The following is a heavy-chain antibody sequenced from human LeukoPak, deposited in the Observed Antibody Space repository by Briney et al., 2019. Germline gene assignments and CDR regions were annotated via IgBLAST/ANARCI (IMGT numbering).Heavy chain of an antibody. D-gene: IGHD6-13*01. J-gene: IGHJ4*02. V-gene: IGHV1-18*04. CDR2: VSAYNGNT. CDR3: ARKEQQLAFDY. Sequence: GASEKVSCKASGYTFTSYGISWVRQAPGEGLEWMGWVSAYNGNTHYAQRLQGRVTMTTDTSTSTAYMELRSLRSDDTAMYYCARKEQQLAFDYCGQGTLATVSS. CDR1: GYTFTSYG.